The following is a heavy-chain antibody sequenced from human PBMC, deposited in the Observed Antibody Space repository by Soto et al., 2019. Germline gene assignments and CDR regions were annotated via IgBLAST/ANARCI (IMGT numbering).Heavy chain of an antibody. CDR3: ATSTVSYVDIVSSTTRGYFAH. D-gene: IGHD5-12*01. V-gene: IGHV5-51*01. CDR2: IYPGDSDT. J-gene: IGHJ4*02. CDR1: GYNFNTYW. Sequence: GESLKISCEGSGYNFNTYWIGWVRQMPGKGLEWMALIYPGDSDTRYSPSFEGQVTLSVDRSISTAYLQWSSLKASDTAIYYCATSTVSYVDIVSSTTRGYFAHWGQGTLVPV.